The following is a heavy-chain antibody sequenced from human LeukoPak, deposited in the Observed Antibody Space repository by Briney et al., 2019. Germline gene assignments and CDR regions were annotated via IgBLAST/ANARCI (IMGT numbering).Heavy chain of an antibody. CDR2: IKSKADGGTV. Sequence: PGGSLRLSCAASGLTFTNAWMSWVRQAPGKGLEWVGRIKSKADGGTVDYAAPVKGRFTITRDNSKNTVYLQMDSLRAEDTAVYYCARDSETETGWYYYGMDVWGQGTTVTVSS. CDR1: GLTFTNAW. D-gene: IGHD1-1*01. J-gene: IGHJ6*02. V-gene: IGHV3-15*01. CDR3: ARDSETETGWYYYGMDV.